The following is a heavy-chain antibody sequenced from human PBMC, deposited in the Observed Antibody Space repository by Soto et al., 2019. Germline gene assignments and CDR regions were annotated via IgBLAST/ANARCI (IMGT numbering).Heavy chain of an antibody. CDR2: INPHSGAT. CDR3: ATIFGGALDH. Sequence: ASVKVSCKASGFTFTNHFFHWVRQAPGQRLEWMGWINPHSGATNYDKKFQGRLTLTRDTSISTAYMELSRLTSDEPAVYYCATIFGGALDHWGQGTLVTVSS. J-gene: IGHJ4*02. V-gene: IGHV1-2*02. D-gene: IGHD3-3*01. CDR1: GFTFTNHF.